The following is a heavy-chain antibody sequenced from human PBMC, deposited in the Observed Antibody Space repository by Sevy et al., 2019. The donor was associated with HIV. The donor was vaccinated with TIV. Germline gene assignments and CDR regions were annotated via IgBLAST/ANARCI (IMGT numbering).Heavy chain of an antibody. V-gene: IGHV4-39*01. CDR2: IYYSGST. CDR1: GGSISSSSYY. J-gene: IGHJ4*02. Sequence: SETLSLTCTVSGGSISSSSYYWGWIRQPPGKGLEWIGSIYYSGSTYYNPSLKSRVTISVDTSKNQFSLKLSPVTAAETAVYYCARQGGARLEMATTHPFDYCGQGTLVTVSS. CDR3: ARQGGARLEMATTHPFDY. D-gene: IGHD5-12*01.